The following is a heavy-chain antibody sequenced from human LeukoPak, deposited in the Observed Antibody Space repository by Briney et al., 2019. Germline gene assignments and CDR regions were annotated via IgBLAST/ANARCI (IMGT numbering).Heavy chain of an antibody. J-gene: IGHJ3*02. V-gene: IGHV3-23*01. CDR3: ARRLYIVRGAFDI. CDR1: GFTFNNYV. CDR2: ISASAAMT. Sequence: GGSLRLSCEASGFTFNNYVMTWVRQAPGKGLEWVSSISASAAMTYYADSVKGRFTISRDNSKNTVHLQMNNLRAEDTAMYFCARRLYIVRGAFDIWGQGTMVTVSS. D-gene: IGHD2/OR15-2a*01.